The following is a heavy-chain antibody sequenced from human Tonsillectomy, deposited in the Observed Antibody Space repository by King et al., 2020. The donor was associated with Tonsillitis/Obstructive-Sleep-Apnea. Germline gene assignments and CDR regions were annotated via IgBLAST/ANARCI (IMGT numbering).Heavy chain of an antibody. CDR3: ARSIDSIVVPGGVSAFDI. CDR1: GGSISSGGYY. CDR2: IYYSGRT. J-gene: IGHJ3*02. D-gene: IGHD2-2*01. Sequence: VQLQESGPGLVKPSQTLSLTCTISGGSISSGGYYWSWIRQHPGKGLEWIGFIYYSGRTYYNPSLKSRGSISVDTSKNQFSLKLSSVTAADTAVYYCARSIDSIVVPGGVSAFDIWGQGTMVTVSS. V-gene: IGHV4-31*03.